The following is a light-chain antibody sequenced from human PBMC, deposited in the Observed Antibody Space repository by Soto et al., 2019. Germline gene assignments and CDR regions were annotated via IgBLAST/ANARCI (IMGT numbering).Light chain of an antibody. CDR1: QDIASA. V-gene: IGKV1-13*02. J-gene: IGKJ5*01. CDR3: QLHIT. CDR2: DAS. Sequence: IQMTHSPSSLSASVGDRITITCRASQDIASALAWYQQKPGKAPKLLIYDASSLRSGVSSRFSGSGSGTDFTLTISSLQPEDFATYYCQLHITFGQGTRLEIK.